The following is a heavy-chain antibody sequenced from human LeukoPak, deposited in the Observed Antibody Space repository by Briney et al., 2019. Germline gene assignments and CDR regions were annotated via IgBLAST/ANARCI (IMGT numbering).Heavy chain of an antibody. D-gene: IGHD1-1*01. CDR2: VDHTGST. Sequence: IPSETLFLTCSVSDDSITMYYWTWIRQPPGKGLEWIGYVDHTGSTNFNPSLNGRVSISRDTTKNLFSLRLRSVTAADTAVYFCARGRVSSSTWYSTYYYYFYMDVWGKGTTVTVSS. CDR1: DDSITMYY. CDR3: ARGRVSSSTWYSTYYYYFYMDV. J-gene: IGHJ6*03. V-gene: IGHV4-59*01.